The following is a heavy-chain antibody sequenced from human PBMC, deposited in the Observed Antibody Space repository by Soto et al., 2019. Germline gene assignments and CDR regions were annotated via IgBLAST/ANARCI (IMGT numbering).Heavy chain of an antibody. D-gene: IGHD2-21*02. Sequence: SETLSLTCTVSGASIKSTDYYWSWIRQAPGKGLEWIGYVYYTGSTYYNPSLMSRLTISVDTSKNQFSLKLTSVTAAETAVYYCVRTAREGAVAPHWFDRWGQGTQVTVSS. CDR3: VRTAREGAVAPHWFDR. CDR1: GASIKSTDYY. CDR2: VYYTGST. J-gene: IGHJ5*02. V-gene: IGHV4-30-4*01.